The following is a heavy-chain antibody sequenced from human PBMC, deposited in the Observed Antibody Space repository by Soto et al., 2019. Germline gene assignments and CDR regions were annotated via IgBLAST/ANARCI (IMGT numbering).Heavy chain of an antibody. CDR3: AKSGEELLWFGELLEFFDY. CDR2: ISWNSGSI. V-gene: IGHV3-9*01. Sequence: SLKISCAASGFTFDDYAMHWVRQAPGKGLEWVSGISWNSGSIGYADSVKGRFTISRDNAKNSLYLQMNSLRAEDTALYYCAKSGEELLWFGELLEFFDYWGQGTLVTVSS. CDR1: GFTFDDYA. J-gene: IGHJ4*02. D-gene: IGHD3-10*01.